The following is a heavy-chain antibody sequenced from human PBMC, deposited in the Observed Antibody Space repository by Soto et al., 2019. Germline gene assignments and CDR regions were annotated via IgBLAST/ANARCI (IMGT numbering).Heavy chain of an antibody. CDR1: GYTFTSYY. Sequence: QVQLVQSGAEVKKPGASVKVSCKASGYTFTSYYMHWVRQAPGQGLEWMGIINPSGGGASYAQKFQGRVTMTRDTSTSTVYMELSSLRSQDTAMYYCARGGVGATSPFDYWGQGTLVTVSS. J-gene: IGHJ4*02. CDR3: ARGGVGATSPFDY. CDR2: INPSGGGA. V-gene: IGHV1-46*01. D-gene: IGHD1-26*01.